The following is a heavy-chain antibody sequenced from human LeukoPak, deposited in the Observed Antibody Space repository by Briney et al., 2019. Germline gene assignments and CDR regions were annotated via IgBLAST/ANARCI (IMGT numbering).Heavy chain of an antibody. CDR1: GFTFSSYS. V-gene: IGHV3-48*02. J-gene: IGHJ6*02. CDR3: ARDQGLGYYDSSGFYSYYYGMDV. CDR2: ISSSRSTK. D-gene: IGHD3-22*01. Sequence: GGSLRLSCAASGFTFSSYSMNWVRQAPGKGLEWVSYISSSRSTKYYADSVKGRSSISRDNAKKSLYLQVNSLRDEDTAVYYCARDQGLGYYDSSGFYSYYYGMDVWGQGTTVTVSS.